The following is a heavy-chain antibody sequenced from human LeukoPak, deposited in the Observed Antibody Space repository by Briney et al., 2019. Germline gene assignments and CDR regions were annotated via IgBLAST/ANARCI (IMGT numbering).Heavy chain of an antibody. V-gene: IGHV3-49*04. J-gene: IGHJ6*02. D-gene: IGHD5-18*01. Sequence: LRLTCTASGFTIGDHAMSWVRKAQGPGQDREGIIRSKANRGTKEYAAPEKRRFTISSEDYNSIAYLQRNITKTDDTAMYYCSRVPIQLWLHYGMDVWGQGTTAIVSS. CDR1: GFTIGDHA. CDR2: IRSKANRGTK. CDR3: SRVPIQLWLHYGMDV.